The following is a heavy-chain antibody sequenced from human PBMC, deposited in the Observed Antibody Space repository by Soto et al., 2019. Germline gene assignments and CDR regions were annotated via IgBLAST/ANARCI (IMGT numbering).Heavy chain of an antibody. V-gene: IGHV1-18*01. CDR1: GYNFTSYG. D-gene: IGHD6-19*01. Sequence: QVQLVQSGADVKKPGASVKVSCKASGYNFTSYGISWVRPAPGQGLEWMGWISPHNDRTKYARRFHDRVTMTTETPTSTVYMELGSLRSDDTAVYYCARDLYYSSGRYFDHDAFDIWGQGTVVTVSS. J-gene: IGHJ3*02. CDR2: ISPHNDRT. CDR3: ARDLYYSSGRYFDHDAFDI.